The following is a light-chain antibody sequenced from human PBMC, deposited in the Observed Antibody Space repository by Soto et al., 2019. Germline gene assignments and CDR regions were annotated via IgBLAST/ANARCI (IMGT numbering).Light chain of an antibody. CDR1: QTVRNNY. CDR2: DAS. CDR3: QQFSSYPLT. J-gene: IGKJ4*01. V-gene: IGKV3-20*01. Sequence: EFVLTQSPGTLSLSPGERATLSCRASQTVRNNYLAWYQQKPGQAPRLLIYDASSRATGIPDSFSGGVSGTDFTLTISRLEHEDFAVYYCQQFSSYPLTFGGGTNVDIK.